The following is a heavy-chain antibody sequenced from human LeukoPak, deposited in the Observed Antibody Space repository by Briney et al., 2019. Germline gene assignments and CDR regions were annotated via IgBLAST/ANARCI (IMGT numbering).Heavy chain of an antibody. D-gene: IGHD2-8*01. CDR2: IIPILGIP. J-gene: IGHJ4*02. V-gene: IGHV1-69*04. CDR3: ARESNPIYCTNGVCPIDC. CDR1: GGTFTIFA. Sequence: SVTVSFTASGGTFTIFAVSWVRHAPRQGLEWMGRIIPILGIPNYAHKYQRSVTLTADESTNTVYMELSSLRSEDTAVYYCARESNPIYCTNGVCPIDCWGQGTLVIVCS.